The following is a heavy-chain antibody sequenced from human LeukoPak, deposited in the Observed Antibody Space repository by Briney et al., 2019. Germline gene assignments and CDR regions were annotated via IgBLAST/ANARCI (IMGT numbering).Heavy chain of an antibody. Sequence: SETLSLTCAVYGGSFSGYYWSWIRQPPGKGLEWIGEINHSGSTNYNPSLKSRVTISVDTSKNQFSLKLSSVTAADTAVYYCARHSPLLWFANKHTFDYWGQGTLVTVSS. CDR1: GGSFSGYY. CDR2: INHSGST. V-gene: IGHV4-34*01. CDR3: ARHSPLLWFANKHTFDY. J-gene: IGHJ4*02. D-gene: IGHD3-10*01.